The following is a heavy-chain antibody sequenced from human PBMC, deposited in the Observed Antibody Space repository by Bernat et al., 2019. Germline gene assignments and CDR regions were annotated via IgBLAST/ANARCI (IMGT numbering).Heavy chain of an antibody. D-gene: IGHD3-10*01. CDR3: ARTAMVRGVIIGGAFDI. V-gene: IGHV1-18*01. CDR1: GYTFTSYG. Sequence: QVQLVQSGAEVKKPGASVKVSCKASGYTFTSYGISWVRQAPGQGLEWMGWISAYNGNTNYAQKLQGRVTMTTDTSTSTAYMELRSLRSDDTAVYYCARTAMVRGVIIGGAFDIWGQGTMVTVSP. J-gene: IGHJ3*02. CDR2: ISAYNGNT.